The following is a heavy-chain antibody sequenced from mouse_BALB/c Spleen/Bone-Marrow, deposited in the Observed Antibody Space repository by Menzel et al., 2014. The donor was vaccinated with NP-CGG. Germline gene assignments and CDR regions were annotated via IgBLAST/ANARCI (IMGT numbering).Heavy chain of an antibody. CDR3: ARHGITRLLDY. D-gene: IGHD2-4*01. CDR2: ISSGGSYT. J-gene: IGHJ2*01. Sequence: EVMLVESGGGIVKPGGSLKLSCAASGFTFSSYAMSWVRQTPEKRLGWVATISSGGSYTYYPDSVKGRFTISRDNAKNTLYLQMSSLRSEGTAMYYCARHGITRLLDYWGQGTTLTVSS. V-gene: IGHV5-9-1*01. CDR1: GFTFSSYA.